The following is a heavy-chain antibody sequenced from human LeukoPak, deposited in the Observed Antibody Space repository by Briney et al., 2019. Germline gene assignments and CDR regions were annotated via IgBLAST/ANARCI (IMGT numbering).Heavy chain of an antibody. CDR2: IVVGSGNT. CDR1: GFTFTSSA. D-gene: IGHD3-10*01. CDR3: ATSRGAPDAFDI. J-gene: IGHJ3*02. Sequence: SVKVSCKASGFTFTSSAVQWVRQARGQRLEWIGWIVVGSGNTNYAQKFQERVTITRDMSTSTAYMELSSLRSEDTAVYYCATSRGAPDAFDIWGQETMVTVSS. V-gene: IGHV1-58*01.